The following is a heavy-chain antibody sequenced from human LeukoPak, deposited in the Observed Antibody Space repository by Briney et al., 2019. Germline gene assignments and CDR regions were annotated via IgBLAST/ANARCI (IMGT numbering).Heavy chain of an antibody. CDR3: AKDRSGIAAAGIDAFDI. CDR2: ISGSGGST. D-gene: IGHD6-13*01. Sequence: GGSLRLSCAASGFTFSSYAMSWVRQAPGQGLEWVSTISGSGGSTYYADSVKGRFTISRDNSKNTLYLQMNSLRAEDTAVYYCAKDRSGIAAAGIDAFDIWGQGTMVTVSS. CDR1: GFTFSSYA. V-gene: IGHV3-23*01. J-gene: IGHJ3*02.